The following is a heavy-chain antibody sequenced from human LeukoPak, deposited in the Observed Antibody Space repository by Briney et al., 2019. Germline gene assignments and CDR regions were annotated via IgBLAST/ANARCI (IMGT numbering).Heavy chain of an antibody. CDR1: GFSFSTYW. Sequence: GGSLRLSCAASGFSFSTYWMNWVRQAPGKGLEWVGNIDQDGSEKHYVASMKGRFSISRENARNSLFLQTNSLRAEDTAVYYCARALYPNAGLFDYWGRGTLVTVSS. J-gene: IGHJ4*02. V-gene: IGHV3-7*01. CDR2: IDQDGSEK. CDR3: ARALYPNAGLFDY. D-gene: IGHD2-8*01.